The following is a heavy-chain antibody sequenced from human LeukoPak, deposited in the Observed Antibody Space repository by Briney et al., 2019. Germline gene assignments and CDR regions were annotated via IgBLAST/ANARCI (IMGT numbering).Heavy chain of an antibody. D-gene: IGHD6-19*01. CDR2: ISGSGGST. J-gene: IGHJ3*02. CDR1: GFAFGSYA. Sequence: PGGSLRLSCAASGFAFGSYAMSWVRKAPGKGLEWVSAISGSGGSTYYADSVKGRFTISRDNSKNTLYLQMNSLRAEDTAVYYCAKEGIIAVAGRESRDAFDIWGQGTMVTVSS. V-gene: IGHV3-23*01. CDR3: AKEGIIAVAGRESRDAFDI.